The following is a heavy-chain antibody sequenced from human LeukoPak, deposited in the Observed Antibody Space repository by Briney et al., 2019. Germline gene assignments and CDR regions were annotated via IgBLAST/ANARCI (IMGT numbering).Heavy chain of an antibody. V-gene: IGHV3-43*02. CDR3: ARESESSGWYDY. CDR2: ISGDGGST. D-gene: IGHD6-19*01. J-gene: IGHJ4*02. CDR1: GFMFHDYA. Sequence: GGSLRLSCAAPGFMFHDYAIHWVRQAPGKGLEWVSIISGDGGSTFYADSVKGRFTISRDNSKNSLYLQMNSLRSDDTALCYCARESESSGWYDYWGQGNLVTVSS.